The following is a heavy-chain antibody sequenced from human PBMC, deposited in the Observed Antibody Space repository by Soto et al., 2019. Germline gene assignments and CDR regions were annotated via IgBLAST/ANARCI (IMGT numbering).Heavy chain of an antibody. V-gene: IGHV3-48*02. CDR3: ARAVTWGLDV. CDR1: GFTFSLYS. Sequence: EVQLVESGGGLVQPGGSLRLSCAASGFTFSLYSMSWFRQAPGKGLEWVSYISRSSTGIHYADSVKGRFTISRDDATNSIHLQMNSLRDVDTAVYYCARAVTWGLDVWGQGTTVSISS. CDR2: ISRSSTGI. D-gene: IGHD3-10*01. J-gene: IGHJ6*02.